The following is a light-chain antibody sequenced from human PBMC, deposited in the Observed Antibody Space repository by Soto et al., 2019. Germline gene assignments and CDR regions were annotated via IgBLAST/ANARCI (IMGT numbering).Light chain of an antibody. J-gene: IGLJ2*01. CDR2: GNS. V-gene: IGLV1-40*01. CDR1: SSNIGAGYD. CDR3: QSYDSSLSVHVV. Sequence: QSVLTQPPSVSGAPGQRVTISCTGSSSNIGAGYDVHWYQQLPGTAPKLLIYGNSNRPSGXPDRFSGSKSGTSASLAITGLQAEDEADYYCQSYDSSLSVHVVFGGGTKLTVL.